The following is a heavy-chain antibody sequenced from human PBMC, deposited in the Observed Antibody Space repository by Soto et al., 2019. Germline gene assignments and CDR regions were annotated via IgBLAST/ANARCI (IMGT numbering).Heavy chain of an antibody. CDR2: ISAYNGNT. CDR1: GYTFTSHG. CDR3: AKVVLLWFGGNNWFDP. V-gene: IGHV1-18*01. D-gene: IGHD3-10*01. J-gene: IGHJ5*02. Sequence: ASVKVSCKASGYTFTSHGISWVRQAPGQGLEWMGWISAYNGNTNYAQKLQGRVTMTPDTSTSTAYMELRSLRSDDTAVYYCAKVVLLWFGGNNWFDPWGQGTLVTVSS.